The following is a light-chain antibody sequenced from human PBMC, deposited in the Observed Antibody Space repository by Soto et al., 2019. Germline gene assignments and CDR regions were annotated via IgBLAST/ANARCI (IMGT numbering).Light chain of an antibody. Sequence: EIVLTQSPATLSLSPGERATLSCRASQSINRHLAWYRQKPGQAPRLLIYDASNRATGIPARFGGSGSGTDFTLTISSLEPEDFGVYYCQQRSNWPPVTFGGGTKVEIK. CDR2: DAS. J-gene: IGKJ4*01. CDR3: QQRSNWPPVT. V-gene: IGKV3-11*01. CDR1: QSINRH.